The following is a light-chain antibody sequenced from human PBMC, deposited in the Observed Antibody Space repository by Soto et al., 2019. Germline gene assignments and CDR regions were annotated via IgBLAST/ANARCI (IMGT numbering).Light chain of an antibody. J-gene: IGLJ3*02. CDR1: SSDVGSHNF. Sequence: QSVLTQPASVSGSPGQSITISCTGTSSDVGSHNFVSWYQQRPGKAPKLMIFEVTKRPSGVSSRFSASKSGITASLTISGVQAEDEADYYCCSYAGTTSWVFGGGTKLTVL. CDR3: CSYAGTTSWV. CDR2: EVT. V-gene: IGLV2-23*02.